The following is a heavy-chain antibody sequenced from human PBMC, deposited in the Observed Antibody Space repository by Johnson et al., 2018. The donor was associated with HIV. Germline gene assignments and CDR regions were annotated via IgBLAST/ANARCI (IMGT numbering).Heavy chain of an antibody. CDR2: ISYDGSNK. CDR3: ARDPGAYYDFWSGRYDAFVI. CDR1: GFTFSSYA. D-gene: IGHD3-3*01. J-gene: IGHJ3*02. Sequence: QVKLVESGGGVVQPGRSLRLSCSASGFTFSSYAMHWVRQAPGKGLEWVAVISYDGSNKYYADSVKGRFTISRDNSKNTLYLKMNSLRTEDTAVYYWARDPGAYYDFWSGRYDAFVIWGQGTMVTVSS. V-gene: IGHV3-30*04.